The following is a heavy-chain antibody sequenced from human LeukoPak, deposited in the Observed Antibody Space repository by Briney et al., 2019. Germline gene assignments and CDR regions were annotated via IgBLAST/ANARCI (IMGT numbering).Heavy chain of an antibody. J-gene: IGHJ6*03. CDR2: IYHGGTT. Sequence: SETLSLTCAISGYSISSGYYWGWIRQPPGKGLEWIGSIYHGGTTYYNPSLKSRVTISVDTSKNQISLKLSSVTAADTAVYYCARERFSLYYYYYMDVWGKGTTVTVSS. CDR3: ARERFSLYYYYYMDV. D-gene: IGHD3-3*01. CDR1: GYSISSGYY. V-gene: IGHV4-38-2*02.